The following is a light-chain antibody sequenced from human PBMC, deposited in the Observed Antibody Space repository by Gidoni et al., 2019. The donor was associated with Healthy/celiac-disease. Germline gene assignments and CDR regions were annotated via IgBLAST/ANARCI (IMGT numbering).Light chain of an antibody. J-gene: IGKJ1*01. V-gene: IGKV1-5*01. CDR2: DAS. CDR1: QSISNW. Sequence: DIQMTQSPSTLSASVGDRVTITCRASQSISNWLGWYQQKPGKAPKLLICDASSLESGVPSRFSGSGSGTEFTLTISSLQPDDFATYYCQQYNSYSGFGQGTKVEIK. CDR3: QQYNSYSG.